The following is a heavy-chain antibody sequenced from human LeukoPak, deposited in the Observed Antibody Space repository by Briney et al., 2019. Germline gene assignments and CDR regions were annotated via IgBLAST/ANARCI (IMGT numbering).Heavy chain of an antibody. Sequence: PGESLKISCKGSGYSFTSYWIGWVRQMPGKGLEWMGIIYPGGSDTRYSPSFQGQVTISADKSTSTAFLQWSSLKASDTAMYYCARTSYCSSTSCYGGKNAFDIWGQGTMVSVSS. CDR1: GYSFTSYW. J-gene: IGHJ3*02. V-gene: IGHV5-51*01. D-gene: IGHD2-2*01. CDR3: ARTSYCSSTSCYGGKNAFDI. CDR2: IYPGGSDT.